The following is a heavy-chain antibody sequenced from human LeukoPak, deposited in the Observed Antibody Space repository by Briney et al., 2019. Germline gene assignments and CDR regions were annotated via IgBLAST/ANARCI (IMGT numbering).Heavy chain of an antibody. J-gene: IGHJ4*02. CDR1: GGSISSYY. Sequence: SETLSLTCTVSGGSISSYYWSWIRQPAGKGLEWIGRIYTSGSTNYNPSLKSRVTMSVDTSKNQFSLKLSSVTAADTAVHYCARVDILTGFIDFWGQGTLVTVSS. D-gene: IGHD3-9*01. CDR3: ARVDILTGFIDF. V-gene: IGHV4-4*07. CDR2: IYTSGST.